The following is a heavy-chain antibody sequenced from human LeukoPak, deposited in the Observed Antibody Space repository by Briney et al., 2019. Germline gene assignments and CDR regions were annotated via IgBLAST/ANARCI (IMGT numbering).Heavy chain of an antibody. J-gene: IGHJ4*02. CDR3: VSFNETY. Sequence: PGGSPRLSCAASGNYWMHWVRQAPGKGLVWVSHINSDGSWTSYADSVKGRFTISKDNAKNTVYLQMNNLRAEDTAVYYCVSFNETYWGRGTLVTVSS. V-gene: IGHV3-74*01. D-gene: IGHD2-15*01. CDR2: INSDGSWT. CDR1: GNYW.